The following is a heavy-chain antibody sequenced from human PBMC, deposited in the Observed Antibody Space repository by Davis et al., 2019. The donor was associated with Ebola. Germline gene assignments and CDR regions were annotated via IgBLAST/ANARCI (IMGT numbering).Heavy chain of an antibody. Sequence: GGSLRLSCAASGFTFSSYGMHWVRQAPGKGLEWVAVISYDGSNKYYADSVKGRFTISRDNAQNSLYLQMNSLRAEDTAVYYCARKTVADYWGQGTLVTVSS. CDR1: GFTFSSYG. CDR3: ARKTVADY. D-gene: IGHD6-19*01. V-gene: IGHV3-30*03. J-gene: IGHJ4*02. CDR2: ISYDGSNK.